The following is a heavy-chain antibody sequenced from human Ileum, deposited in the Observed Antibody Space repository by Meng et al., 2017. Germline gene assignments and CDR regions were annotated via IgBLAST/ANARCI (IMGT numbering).Heavy chain of an antibody. CDR2: IHYSGST. V-gene: IGHV4-34*01. CDR1: GDSLTDYY. Sequence: QLQLMQWCAGRLKPSETLSLTGNVFGDSLTDYYWNWIRQPPGKGLEWIGEIHYSGSTNYNPSLESRVTISEDTSQKQFSLRLSSVTAADTAVYYCARRIRGGSYLGWGQGTLVTVSS. CDR3: ARRIRGGSYLG. J-gene: IGHJ4*02. D-gene: IGHD1-26*01.